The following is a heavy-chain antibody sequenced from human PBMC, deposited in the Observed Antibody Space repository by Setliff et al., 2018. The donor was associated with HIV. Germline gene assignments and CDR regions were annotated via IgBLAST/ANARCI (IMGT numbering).Heavy chain of an antibody. CDR3: ARDRGVYCISSSCYSPVDAFDI. CDR2: ISAYNGNT. CDR1: GYTFSTYG. V-gene: IGHV1-18*01. D-gene: IGHD2-2*01. Sequence: ASVKVSCKASGYTFSTYGISWVRQAPGRGLEWMGWISAYNGNTNYAQKLQGRVTVTTDTSTSTAYMELGSLRSDDTAVYYCARDRGVYCISSSCYSPVDAFDIWGQGTMVTVSS. J-gene: IGHJ3*02.